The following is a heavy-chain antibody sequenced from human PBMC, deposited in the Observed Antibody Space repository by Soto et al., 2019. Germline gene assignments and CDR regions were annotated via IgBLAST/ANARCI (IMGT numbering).Heavy chain of an antibody. D-gene: IGHD1-26*01. J-gene: IGHJ4*02. CDR2: IYHSGST. CDR1: GGSISSGDYY. Sequence: SETLSLTCTVSGGSISSGDYYWSWIRQPPGKGLEWIGYIYHSGSTYYNPSLKTRLTISKDTSKNQVVLTMTNMDPVDTATYYCARIHNGYSGSYFFDYWGQGTLVTVSS. V-gene: IGHV4-30-4*02. CDR3: ARIHNGYSGSYFFDY.